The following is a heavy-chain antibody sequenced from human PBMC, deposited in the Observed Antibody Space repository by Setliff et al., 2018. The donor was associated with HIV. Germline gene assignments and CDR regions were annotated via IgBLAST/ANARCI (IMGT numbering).Heavy chain of an antibody. CDR3: ARERSALLWKNWFDP. V-gene: IGHV4-61*09. D-gene: IGHD3-10*01. Sequence: SETLSLTCTVSGGSISSGSYYWSWIRQPAGKGLEWIGHIYTSGSTNYNPSLKSRVTISVDTSKNQFSLKLSSVTAADTAVYHCARERSALLWKNWFDPWGQGTLVTVSS. CDR2: IYTSGST. J-gene: IGHJ5*02. CDR1: GGSISSGSYY.